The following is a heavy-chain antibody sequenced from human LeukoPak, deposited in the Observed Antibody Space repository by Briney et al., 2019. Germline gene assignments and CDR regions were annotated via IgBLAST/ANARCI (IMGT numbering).Heavy chain of an antibody. CDR3: TRGRDPYDSSGYYFDY. D-gene: IGHD3-22*01. CDR2: IRSKAYGGTT. Sequence: GGSLRLSCAASGFTFSSYAMSRVRQAPGKGLEWVGFIRSKAYGGTTEYAASVKGRFTISRDDSKSIAYLQMNSLKTEDTAVYYCTRGRDPYDSSGYYFDYWGQGTLVTVSS. J-gene: IGHJ4*02. V-gene: IGHV3-49*04. CDR1: GFTFSSYA.